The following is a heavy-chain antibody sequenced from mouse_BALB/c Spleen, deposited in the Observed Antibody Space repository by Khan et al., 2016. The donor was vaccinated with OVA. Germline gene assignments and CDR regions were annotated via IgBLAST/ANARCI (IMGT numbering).Heavy chain of an antibody. CDR2: VSTGGSYT. CDR1: GFTFSTYG. D-gene: IGHD1-1*01. Sequence: EVQRVESGGDLVKPGGSLKLSCAASGFTFSTYGMSWVRQTPDKRLEWVATVSTGGSYTYYPESVKGRFTISRDNAKNTLYLQMSGLKSEDTAMFYCTRLAYYYDSEGFAYWGQGTLVTVSA. V-gene: IGHV5-6*01. J-gene: IGHJ3*01. CDR3: TRLAYYYDSEGFAY.